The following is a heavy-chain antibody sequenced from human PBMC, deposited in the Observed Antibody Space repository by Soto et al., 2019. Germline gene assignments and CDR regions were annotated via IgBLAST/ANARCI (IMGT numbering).Heavy chain of an antibody. D-gene: IGHD1-26*01. J-gene: IGHJ5*02. CDR2: IFYNGRT. Sequence: PSETLSLTCSVSGGSINSPTYYWGWVRRAPGGGPEWIGNIFYNGRTDYSPSLQSRVTISVDTSKNQFSLRLASVTATDTAIYYCAIGEFSADAESDWFDPWGHGSLVTVSS. CDR3: AIGEFSADAESDWFDP. CDR1: GGSINSPTYY. V-gene: IGHV4-39*02.